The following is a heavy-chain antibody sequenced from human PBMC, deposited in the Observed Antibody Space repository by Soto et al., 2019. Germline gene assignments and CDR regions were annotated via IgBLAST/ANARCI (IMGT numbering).Heavy chain of an antibody. D-gene: IGHD6-13*01. V-gene: IGHV4-59*08. CDR3: ARRGSSWYFDY. J-gene: IGHJ4*02. CDR1: GGSISSYY. Sequence: SETLSLTCTVSGGSISSYYWSWIRQPPGKGLEWIGCINYSGSTNYNPSLKSRVTISVDTSKNQFSLKLSSVTAADTAVYYCARRGSSWYFDYWGQGTLVTVSS. CDR2: INYSGST.